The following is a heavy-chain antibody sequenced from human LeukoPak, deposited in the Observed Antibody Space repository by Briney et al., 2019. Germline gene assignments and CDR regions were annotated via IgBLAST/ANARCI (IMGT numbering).Heavy chain of an antibody. D-gene: IGHD3-10*01. CDR2: IYSGGST. V-gene: IGHV3-66*01. CDR1: GFTVSSNY. Sequence: GGSLRLSCAASGFTVSSNYMSWVRQAPGKGLEWVSVIYSGGSTYYADSVKGRFTISRDNSKNTLYLQMNSLRAEDTAVHYCARVRITMVRGVISLPPYFDYWGQGTLVTVSS. CDR3: ARVRITMVRGVISLPPYFDY. J-gene: IGHJ4*02.